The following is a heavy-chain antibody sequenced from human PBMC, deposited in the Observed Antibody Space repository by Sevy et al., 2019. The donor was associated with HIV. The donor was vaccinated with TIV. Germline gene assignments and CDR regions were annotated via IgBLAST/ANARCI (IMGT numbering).Heavy chain of an antibody. V-gene: IGHV3-66*02. Sequence: GGSLRLSCAASGFTVSNNYMSWVRQAPGKGLEWVSVIYSGGSTYYADSVKGRFTISRDNSKNTLYLQMNSLRAEDTAVYYFAKHCMRNTGFLHGDAFDYWGQGTMVTVSS. CDR1: GFTVSNNY. D-gene: IGHD2-15*01. CDR3: AKHCMRNTGFLHGDAFDY. J-gene: IGHJ3*01. CDR2: IYSGGST.